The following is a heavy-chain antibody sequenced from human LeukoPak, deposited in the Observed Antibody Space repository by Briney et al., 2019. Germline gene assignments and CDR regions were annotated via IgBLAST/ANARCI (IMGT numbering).Heavy chain of an antibody. Sequence: GGSLRLSCAASGFTFSSYWMHWVRQAPGKGLVWVSRINSDGSNTNYADSVKARFTISRDNAKNTLYLQMNSLRAEDTAVYYCAREGGGYNNRGFDYWGQGTLVTVSS. J-gene: IGHJ4*02. CDR1: GFTFSSYW. CDR2: INSDGSNT. CDR3: AREGGGYNNRGFDY. V-gene: IGHV3-74*01. D-gene: IGHD5-24*01.